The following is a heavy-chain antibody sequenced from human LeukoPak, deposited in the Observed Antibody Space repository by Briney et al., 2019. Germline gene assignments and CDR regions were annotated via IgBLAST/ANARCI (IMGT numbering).Heavy chain of an antibody. J-gene: IGHJ6*02. Sequence: GGSLRLSCAASGFTFSSYAMSWVRQAPGKGLEWVSSISTSSSYIFYVDSVKGRFTISRDNARNSLYLQMNSLRAEDTAVYYCARAITGTTLHFYYYGVDVWGQGTTVTVSS. CDR3: ARAITGTTLHFYYYGVDV. CDR2: ISTSSSYI. V-gene: IGHV3-21*01. D-gene: IGHD1-7*01. CDR1: GFTFSSYA.